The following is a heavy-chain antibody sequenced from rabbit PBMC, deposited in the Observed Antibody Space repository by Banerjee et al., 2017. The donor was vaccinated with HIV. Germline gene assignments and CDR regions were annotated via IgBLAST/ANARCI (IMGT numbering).Heavy chain of an antibody. Sequence: QSLEESGGDLVKPGASLTLTCTASGFSFSSGYDMCWVRQAPGKGLEWIGYINSAGSSDTIYYATWAKGRFTISQTSSTTVTLQMTSLTAADTATYFCARGWDLWGPGTLVTVS. CDR3: ARGWDL. CDR1: GFSFSSGYD. CDR2: INSAGSSDTI. V-gene: IGHV1S40*01. J-gene: IGHJ4*01.